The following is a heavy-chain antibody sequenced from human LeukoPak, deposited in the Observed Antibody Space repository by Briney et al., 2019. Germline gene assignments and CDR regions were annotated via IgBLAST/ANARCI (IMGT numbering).Heavy chain of an antibody. D-gene: IGHD3-10*01. V-gene: IGHV3-23*01. CDR3: AKEFGTYHLRGFIA. Sequence: PGGSLRLSCTASGFDFRNSAMSWVRQAPGKGLEWVSTFNGDPDGTYYADSVKGRFTISRDNSKNTLHLSLNSLRAEDTAVYYCAKEFGTYHLRGFIAWGQGALVTVSS. J-gene: IGHJ5*02. CDR1: GFDFRNSA. CDR2: FNGDPDGT.